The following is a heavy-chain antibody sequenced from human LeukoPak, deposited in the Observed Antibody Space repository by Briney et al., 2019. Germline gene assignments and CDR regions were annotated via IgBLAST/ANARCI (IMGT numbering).Heavy chain of an antibody. Sequence: GGSLRVSCAAPGFTPSRYWMSWVRQAPGKGLGWVANIKQDGSEKFYVDSVKGRFTISRDSAQNSLYLQMNSLRAEDTAVYYCGRVYDYFGAGSYYRDYYFDYWGQGTLVTVSS. D-gene: IGHD3-10*01. CDR3: GRVYDYFGAGSYYRDYYFDY. CDR1: GFTPSRYW. CDR2: IKQDGSEK. V-gene: IGHV3-7*01. J-gene: IGHJ4*02.